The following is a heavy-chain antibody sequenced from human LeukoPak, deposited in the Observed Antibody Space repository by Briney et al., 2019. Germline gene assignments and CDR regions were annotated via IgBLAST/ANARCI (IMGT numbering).Heavy chain of an antibody. J-gene: IGHJ6*03. D-gene: IGHD4-17*01. CDR1: GGSLSGYY. CDR2: INHSGST. CDR3: ARRYGVQGYYYYYMDV. Sequence: SETLSLTCAVYGGSLSGYYWSWIRQPPGKGLEWIGEINHSGSTNYNPSLKSRVTISVDTSKNQFSLKLSSVTAADTAVYYCARRYGVQGYYYYYMDVWGKGTTVTISS. V-gene: IGHV4-34*01.